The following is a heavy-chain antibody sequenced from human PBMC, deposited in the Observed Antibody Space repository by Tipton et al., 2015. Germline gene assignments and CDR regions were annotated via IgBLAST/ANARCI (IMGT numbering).Heavy chain of an antibody. CDR1: AYSISSDYY. D-gene: IGHD3-9*01. Sequence: TLSLTCAVSAYSISSDYYWGWIRQPPGKGLEWIGSISHSGNTYYNPSLQSRVAMSADTSRNQFSLNLTSVTAADTAVYYCACQDYDSLTRDYQPVDYWGQGPLVTVSS. V-gene: IGHV4-38-2*01. CDR3: ACQDYDSLTRDYQPVDY. CDR2: ISHSGNT. J-gene: IGHJ4*02.